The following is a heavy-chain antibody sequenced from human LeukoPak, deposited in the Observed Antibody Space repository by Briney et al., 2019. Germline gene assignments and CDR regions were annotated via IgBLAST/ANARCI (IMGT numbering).Heavy chain of an antibody. CDR3: AKDPDGYSGSLSSFSAR. D-gene: IGHD1-26*01. V-gene: IGHV3-23*01. CDR1: GFTFNNYA. CDR2: ISGSGGRT. J-gene: IGHJ1*01. Sequence: PGGSLRLSCAASGFTFNNYAMSWVRQAPGKGLEWVSGISGSGGRTYYADSVKGRFIITRDNSKNTLYLQMNSLRAEDTAVYYCAKDPDGYSGSLSSFSARWGQGTLVTVSS.